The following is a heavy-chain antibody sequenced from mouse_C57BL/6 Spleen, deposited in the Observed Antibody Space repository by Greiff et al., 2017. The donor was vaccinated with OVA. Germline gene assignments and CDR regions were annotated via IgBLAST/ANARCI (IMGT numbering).Heavy chain of an antibody. D-gene: IGHD1-1*02. Sequence: VMLVESGPGLVQPSQSLSITCTVSGFSLTSYGVHWVRQSPGKGLEWLGVIWSGGSTDYNAAFISRLSISKDNSKSQVFFKMNSLQADDTAIYYCARVGSWGYFDVWGTGTTVTVSS. V-gene: IGHV2-2*01. CDR1: GFSLTSYG. CDR2: IWSGGST. CDR3: ARVGSWGYFDV. J-gene: IGHJ1*03.